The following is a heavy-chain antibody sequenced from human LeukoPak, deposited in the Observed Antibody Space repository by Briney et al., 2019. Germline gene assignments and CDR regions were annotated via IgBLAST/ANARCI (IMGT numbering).Heavy chain of an antibody. CDR3: ARDSFGVRGFDH. D-gene: IGHD3-10*01. V-gene: IGHV1-46*01. Sequence: ASVKVSCKTSGYTFIHYYMHWVRQASGEGFEWMGIVDPSGDIATYAQKFQGRVSLTTDTSTSTFYMELSSLRSEDTAIYYCARDSFGVRGFDHWGQGTPVTVSS. CDR1: GYTFIHYY. CDR2: VDPSGDIA. J-gene: IGHJ4*02.